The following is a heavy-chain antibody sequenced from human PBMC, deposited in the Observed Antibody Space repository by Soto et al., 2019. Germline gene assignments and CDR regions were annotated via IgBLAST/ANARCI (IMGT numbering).Heavy chain of an antibody. CDR3: AAATAGYYYYIDV. J-gene: IGHJ6*03. CDR2: IYSGGST. CDR1: GFTVRSNY. D-gene: IGHD1-26*01. V-gene: IGHV3-53*04. Sequence: PGGSLRLSCAASGFTVRSNYMSWVRQAPGKGLEWVSVIYSGGSTYYADSVKGRFTISRHNSKNTLYLQMNSLRAEDTAVYYCAAATAGYYYYIDVWGKGTTVTVSS.